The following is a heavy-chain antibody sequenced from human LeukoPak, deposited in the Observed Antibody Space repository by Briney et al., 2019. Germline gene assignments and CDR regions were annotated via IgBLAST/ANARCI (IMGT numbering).Heavy chain of an antibody. CDR1: GFAFDDYA. CDR2: ISWNSGSI. J-gene: IGHJ4*02. D-gene: IGHD3-9*01. CDR3: AQGRYFDWLLGPFDY. Sequence: GRSLRLSCAASGFAFDDYAMHWVRQAPGKGLEWVSGISWNSGSIGYADSVKGRFTISRDNAKNSLYLQMNSLRAEDTALYYCAQGRYFDWLLGPFDYWGQGTLVTVSS. V-gene: IGHV3-9*01.